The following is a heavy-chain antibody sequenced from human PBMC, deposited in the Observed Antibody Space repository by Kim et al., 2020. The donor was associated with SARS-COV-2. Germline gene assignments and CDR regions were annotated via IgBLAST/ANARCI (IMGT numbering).Heavy chain of an antibody. D-gene: IGHD3-22*01. V-gene: IGHV3-33*08. CDR2: IWYDGSNK. CDR3: ARDFDSSGYPSGAFDI. Sequence: GGSLRLSCAASGFTFSSYGMHWVRQAPGKGLEWVAVIWYDGSNKYYADSVKGRFTISRDNSKNTLYLQMNSLRAEDTAVYYCARDFDSSGYPSGAFDIWGQGTMVTVSS. CDR1: GFTFSSYG. J-gene: IGHJ3*02.